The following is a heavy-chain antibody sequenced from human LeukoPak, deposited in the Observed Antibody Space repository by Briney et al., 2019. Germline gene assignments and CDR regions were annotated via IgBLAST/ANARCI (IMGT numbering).Heavy chain of an antibody. CDR1: GDSIRSNNYY. J-gene: IGHJ4*02. V-gene: IGHV4-39*01. Sequence: SETLSLTCTVSGDSIRSNNYYWGWIRQPPGKGLEWIGSIYGTGSTFYNPSLKSRVIISVDTSKNQFSLKLSSVTAADTAVYYCQSRFLEWLLDYWGQGTLVTVSS. D-gene: IGHD3-3*01. CDR2: IYGTGST. CDR3: QSRFLEWLLDY.